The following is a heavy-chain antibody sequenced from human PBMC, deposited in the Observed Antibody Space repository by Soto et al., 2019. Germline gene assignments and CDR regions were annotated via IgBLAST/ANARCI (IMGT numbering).Heavy chain of an antibody. CDR2: ISGSGGST. J-gene: IGHJ4*02. D-gene: IGHD6-19*01. Sequence: EVQLLESGGGLVQPGGSMRLSCAASGFTFSSYAMSWVRQAPVKGLEWVSAISGSGGSTYYADSVKGRFTISRDNSKNTLYLQMNSLRAEDTAVYYCPKYSSGWDFDYWGQGTLVTVSS. V-gene: IGHV3-23*01. CDR3: PKYSSGWDFDY. CDR1: GFTFSSYA.